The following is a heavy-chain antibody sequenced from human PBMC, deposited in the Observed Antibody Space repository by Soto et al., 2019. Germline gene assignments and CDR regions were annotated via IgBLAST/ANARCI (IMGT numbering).Heavy chain of an antibody. Sequence: ASVKVSCKASGYTFTSYDINWVRQATGQGLEWMGWMNPNSGNTGYAQKFQGRVTMTRNTSISTAYMELSSLRSEDTAVYYCARTLRFLEWLLSPDYYYSYMDVRGKGTTVTVSS. J-gene: IGHJ6*03. D-gene: IGHD3-3*01. CDR3: ARTLRFLEWLLSPDYYYSYMDV. CDR1: GYTFTSYD. V-gene: IGHV1-8*01. CDR2: MNPNSGNT.